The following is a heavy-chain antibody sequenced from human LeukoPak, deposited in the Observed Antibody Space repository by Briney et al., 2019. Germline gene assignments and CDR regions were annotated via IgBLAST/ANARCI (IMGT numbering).Heavy chain of an antibody. CDR1: GFTFSSYW. J-gene: IGHJ4*02. CDR2: IKQDGSEK. D-gene: IGHD6-13*01. CDR3: AKDRVAAAGRFGFDY. Sequence: GGSLRLSCAASGFTFSSYWMSWVRQAPGKGLEWVANIKQDGSEKYYVDSVEGRFTISRDNAKNSLYLQMNSLRAEDTAVYYCAKDRVAAAGRFGFDYWGQGTLVTVSA. V-gene: IGHV3-7*03.